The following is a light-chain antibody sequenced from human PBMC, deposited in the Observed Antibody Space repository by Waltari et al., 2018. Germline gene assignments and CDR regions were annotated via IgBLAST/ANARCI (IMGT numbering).Light chain of an antibody. Sequence: EIVLTQSPGTLSLSPGERATLSCRARQTVRTTYLAWSQQKPGQAPTLLIYGASSRATGIPDRFSGSGSGTDFSLTISSLEPEDFAVYYCQQYDISPLTFGGGTKVEIK. CDR1: QTVRTTY. CDR2: GAS. V-gene: IGKV3-20*01. J-gene: IGKJ4*01. CDR3: QQYDISPLT.